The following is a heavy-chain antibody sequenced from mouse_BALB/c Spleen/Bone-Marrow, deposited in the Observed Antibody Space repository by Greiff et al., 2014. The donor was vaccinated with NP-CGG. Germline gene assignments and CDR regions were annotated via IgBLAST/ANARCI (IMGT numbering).Heavy chain of an antibody. CDR1: GYTFTAYV. J-gene: IGHJ4*01. Sequence: EVQLQQSGPELVKPGASVKMSCKASGYTFTAYVMHWVKQKPGQGLEWIGYINPYNDGTKYNEMFKGKATLTSDKSSSTAYMELSSLTSEDSAVYYCAGEGGLRRGDYYAMDYWGQGTSVTVSS. CDR2: INPYNDGT. CDR3: AGEGGLRRGDYYAMDY. V-gene: IGHV1-14*01. D-gene: IGHD2-4*01.